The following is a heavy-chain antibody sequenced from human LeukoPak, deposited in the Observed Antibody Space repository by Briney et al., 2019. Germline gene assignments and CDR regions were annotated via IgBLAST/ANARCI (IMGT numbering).Heavy chain of an antibody. CDR1: GGTFISYA. V-gene: IGHV1-69*06. CDR3: ARTPTLDV. Sequence: ASVKVSCKASGGTFISYASSWVRQAPGQGLEWMGGIIPIFGSANYAQKFQGRVTITADKSTSTAYLELSSLRSEDTAVYYCARTPTLDVWGRGTTVTVPS. J-gene: IGHJ6*02. CDR2: IIPIFGSA.